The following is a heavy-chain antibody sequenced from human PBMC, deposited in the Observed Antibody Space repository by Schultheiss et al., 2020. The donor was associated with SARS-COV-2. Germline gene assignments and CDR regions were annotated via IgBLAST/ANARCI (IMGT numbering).Heavy chain of an antibody. J-gene: IGHJ4*02. Sequence: SETLSLTCAVYGGSFSGYYWSWIRQPPGKGLEWIGEINHSGSTYYNPSLKSRVTISVDTSKNQFSLQLNSVTPEDTAVYYCARDSGGQWLAIGTAFDYWGQGTLVTVSS. V-gene: IGHV4-34*01. D-gene: IGHD6-19*01. CDR3: ARDSGGQWLAIGTAFDY. CDR2: INHSGST. CDR1: GGSFSGYY.